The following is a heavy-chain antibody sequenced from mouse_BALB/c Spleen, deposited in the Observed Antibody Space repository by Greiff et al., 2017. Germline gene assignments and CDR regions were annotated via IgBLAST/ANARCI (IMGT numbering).Heavy chain of an antibody. Sequence: EVQVVESGGGLVQPGGSLRLSCATSGFTFTDYYMSWVRQPPGKALEWLGFIRNKANGYTTEYSASVKGRFTISRDNSQSILYLQMNTLRAEDSATYYCARDRGYDYAMDYWGQGTSVTVSS. CDR2: IRNKANGYTT. J-gene: IGHJ4*01. V-gene: IGHV7-3*02. D-gene: IGHD2-14*01. CDR3: ARDRGYDYAMDY. CDR1: GFTFTDYY.